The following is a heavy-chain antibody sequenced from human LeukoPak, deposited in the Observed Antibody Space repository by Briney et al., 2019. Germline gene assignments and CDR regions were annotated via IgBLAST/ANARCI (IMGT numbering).Heavy chain of an antibody. CDR2: IYHSGST. D-gene: IGHD3-22*01. CDR1: GYSISSGYY. CDR3: ARDGPGNYDSSGYVDY. Sequence: SETLSLTCTVSGYSISSGYYWGWIRQPPGKGLEWIGSIYHSGSTYYNPSLKSRVTISVDTSKNQFSLKLSSVTAADTAVYYCARDGPGNYDSSGYVDYWGQGTLVTVSS. J-gene: IGHJ4*02. V-gene: IGHV4-38-2*02.